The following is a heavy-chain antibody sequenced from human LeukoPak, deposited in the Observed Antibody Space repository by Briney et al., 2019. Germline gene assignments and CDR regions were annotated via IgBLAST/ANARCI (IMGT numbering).Heavy chain of an antibody. V-gene: IGHV3-53*04. CDR3: ARGYYYDSSGYYGLDY. D-gene: IGHD3-22*01. J-gene: IGHJ4*02. CDR1: GFTVSSNY. Sequence: GGSLRLSCAASGFTVSSNYMSWVRQAPGKGLEWVSVMYSGGSTYYADSVKGRFTISRHNSKITLYLQMDSLRAEDTAVYYCARGYYYDSSGYYGLDYWGQGTLVTVSS. CDR2: MYSGGST.